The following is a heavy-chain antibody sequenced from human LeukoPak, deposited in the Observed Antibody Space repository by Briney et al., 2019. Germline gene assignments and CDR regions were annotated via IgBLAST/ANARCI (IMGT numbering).Heavy chain of an antibody. CDR3: AREGGSSGDLDY. D-gene: IGHD1-26*01. V-gene: IGHV3-53*01. Sequence: GGSLRLSCAASGFTISSKYMSWVRQAPGKGLEWVSVIYSGGSTYYADSVKGRFTISRDNAKNSLYLQMNSLRAEDTAVYYCAREGGSSGDLDYWGQGTLVTVSS. CDR2: IYSGGST. CDR1: GFTISSKY. J-gene: IGHJ4*02.